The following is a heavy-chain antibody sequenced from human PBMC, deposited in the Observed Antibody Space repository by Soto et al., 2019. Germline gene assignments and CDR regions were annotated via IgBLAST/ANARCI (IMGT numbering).Heavy chain of an antibody. J-gene: IGHJ4*02. CDR3: ARDSSGWYYFDY. CDR2: INAGNGNT. V-gene: IGHV1-3*01. CDR1: GYTFTSYA. Sequence: ASVKVSCKDSGYTFTSYAMHWVRQAPGQRLEWMGWINAGNGNTKYSQKFQSRVTITRDTSESTAYMELSSLRSEDTAVYYCARDSSGWYYFDYWGQGPLVTVSS. D-gene: IGHD6-19*01.